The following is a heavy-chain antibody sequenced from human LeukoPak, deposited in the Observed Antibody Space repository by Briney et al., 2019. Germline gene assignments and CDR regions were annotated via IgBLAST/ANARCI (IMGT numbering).Heavy chain of an antibody. CDR3: ARDEGRGAFEI. Sequence: SDTLSLTYTVSGGSIRSYYWSWIRQPPGKGLEWIGYIHYSGSTNYNTSLKSRVTISVDTSKNQFSLKLSSVTAADTAVYYCARDEGRGAFEIWGQGTMVTVSS. J-gene: IGHJ3*02. V-gene: IGHV4-59*01. CDR1: GGSIRSYY. CDR2: IHYSGST.